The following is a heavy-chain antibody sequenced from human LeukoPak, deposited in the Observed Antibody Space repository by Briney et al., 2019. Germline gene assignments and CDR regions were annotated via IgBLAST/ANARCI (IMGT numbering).Heavy chain of an antibody. Sequence: GGSLRLSCAASGFTFSSYGMHWVRQAPGKGLEWVAVIWYDGSNKYYADSVKGRFTISRDNSKNTLSLQMNSLRAEDTAVYYCARETSTPDAFDIWGQGTMVTVSS. CDR2: IWYDGSNK. J-gene: IGHJ3*02. D-gene: IGHD5/OR15-5a*01. CDR3: ARETSTPDAFDI. CDR1: GFTFSSYG. V-gene: IGHV3-33*01.